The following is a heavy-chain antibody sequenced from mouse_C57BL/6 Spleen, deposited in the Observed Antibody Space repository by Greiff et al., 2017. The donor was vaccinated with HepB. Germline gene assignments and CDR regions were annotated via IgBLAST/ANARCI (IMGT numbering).Heavy chain of an antibody. J-gene: IGHJ3*01. CDR3: ARSEGITTGEAY. CDR1: GYAFSSYW. CDR2: IYPGDGDT. V-gene: IGHV1-80*01. D-gene: IGHD1-1*01. Sequence: VQLQQSGAELVKPGASVKISCKASGYAFSSYWMTWVKQRPGKGLEWIGQIYPGDGDTNYNGKFKGKATLTADKSSSTAYMQLSSLTSEDSAVYFCARSEGITTGEAYWVQGTLVTVCA.